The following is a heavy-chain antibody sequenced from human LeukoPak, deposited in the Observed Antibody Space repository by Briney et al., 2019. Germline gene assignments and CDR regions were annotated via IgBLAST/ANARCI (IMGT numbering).Heavy chain of an antibody. V-gene: IGHV3-43D*03. Sequence: GGSLRLSCAASGFTFSSYSMNWVRQAPGKGLEWVSLISWDGGSTYYADSVKGRFTISRDNSKNSLYLQMNSLRAEDTALYYCAKDSNPIPTYYYDSSGYYLDYWGQGTLVTVSS. CDR3: AKDSNPIPTYYYDSSGYYLDY. D-gene: IGHD3-22*01. CDR2: ISWDGGST. J-gene: IGHJ4*02. CDR1: GFTFSSYS.